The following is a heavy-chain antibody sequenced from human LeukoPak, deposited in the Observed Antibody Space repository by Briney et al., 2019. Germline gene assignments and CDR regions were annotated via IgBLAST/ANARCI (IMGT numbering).Heavy chain of an antibody. CDR1: GGSFSGYY. D-gene: IGHD2-2*01. CDR3: ARNQDIVVVPAALDAFDI. J-gene: IGHJ3*02. Sequence: SETLSLTCAVYGGSFSGYYWSWIRQPPGKGLEWIGEINQSGSTNYNPSLKSRVTISVDTSKNQFSLKLSSVTAADTAVYYCARNQDIVVVPAALDAFDIWGQGTMVTVSS. CDR2: INQSGST. V-gene: IGHV4-34*01.